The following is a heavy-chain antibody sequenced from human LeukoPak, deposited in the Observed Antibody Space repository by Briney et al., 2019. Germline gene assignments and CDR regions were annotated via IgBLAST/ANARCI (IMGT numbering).Heavy chain of an antibody. D-gene: IGHD5-18*01. CDR2: INTNTGNP. Sequence: ASVKVSCKASGYTFTSYAMNWVRQAPGQGLEWMGWINTNTGNPTYAQGFTGRFVFSLDTSVSTAYLQISSLKAEDTAVYYCARVCPAGFAMVKDYYYMDVWGKGTTVTVSS. CDR3: ARVCPAGFAMVKDYYYMDV. J-gene: IGHJ6*03. V-gene: IGHV7-4-1*02. CDR1: GYTFTSYA.